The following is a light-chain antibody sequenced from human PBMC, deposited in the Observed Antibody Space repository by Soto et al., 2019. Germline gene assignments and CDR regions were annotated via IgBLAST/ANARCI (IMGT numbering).Light chain of an antibody. CDR3: QQYDNVPIT. J-gene: IGKJ5*01. CDR1: QDISNY. V-gene: IGKV1-33*01. Sequence: DIQMTQSPSSLSASVGDRVTITCQASQDISNYLNWYQQKPGKAPKLLIYDASNLETGVPSRFSGSGSGTVFTFTINSLQPEDVATYYCQQYDNVPITFGQGTRLEIK. CDR2: DAS.